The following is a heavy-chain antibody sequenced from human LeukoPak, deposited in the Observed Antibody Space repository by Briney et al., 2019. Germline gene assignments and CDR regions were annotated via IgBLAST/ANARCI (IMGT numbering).Heavy chain of an antibody. V-gene: IGHV1-8*01. J-gene: IGHJ5*02. CDR2: MNPNSGNT. Sequence: ASVKVSCKASGYTFTSYDINWVRQATGQGLEWMGWMNPNSGNTGYAQKFQGRVTMARNTSISTAYMELSSLRSEDTAVYYCARGELLLWFGELLSTSNWFDPWGQGTLVTVSS. CDR1: GYTFTSYD. D-gene: IGHD3-10*01. CDR3: ARGELLLWFGELLSTSNWFDP.